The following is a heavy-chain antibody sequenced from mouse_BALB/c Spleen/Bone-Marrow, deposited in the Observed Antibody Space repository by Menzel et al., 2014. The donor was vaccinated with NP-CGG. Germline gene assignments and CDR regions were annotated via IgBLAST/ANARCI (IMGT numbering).Heavy chain of an antibody. D-gene: IGHD2-2*01. J-gene: IGHJ1*01. CDR1: GYTFTSYV. CDR3: ARSLYGYDWYFDV. Sequence: VHVKQSGPELVKPGASVKMSCKASGYTFTSYVMHWVKQKPGQGLEWIGNINPYNDNTKYNEKFKGKATLTSDKSSCTAYMELSSLTSEDSAVYYCARSLYGYDWYFDVWGAGTTVTVSS. CDR2: INPYNDNT. V-gene: IGHV1-14*01.